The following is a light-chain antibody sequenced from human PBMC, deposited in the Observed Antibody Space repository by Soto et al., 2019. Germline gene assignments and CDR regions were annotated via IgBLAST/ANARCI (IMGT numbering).Light chain of an antibody. CDR2: DVV. CDR3: SSYTSTIPNV. CDR1: SSDVGGFNS. V-gene: IGLV2-14*03. J-gene: IGLJ1*01. Sequence: QSALTQPASVSGSPGQSITISCTGTSSDVGGFNSVSWYQLRPGTAPKLILYDVVDRPSGVSYRFSGSKSGNTASLTISGLQAADEADYFCSSYTSTIPNVFGSGTKVTV.